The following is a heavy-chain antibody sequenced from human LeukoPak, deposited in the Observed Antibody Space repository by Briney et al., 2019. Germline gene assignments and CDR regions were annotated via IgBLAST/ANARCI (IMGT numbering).Heavy chain of an antibody. CDR3: ARGASVVTPSDY. J-gene: IGHJ4*02. D-gene: IGHD4-23*01. Sequence: GGSLRLSCAASGFTFDDYGMSWVRQAPGKGLEWVSSISSSSTYIYYADSVKGRFTISRDNAKNSLYLQMNSLRAEDTAVYYCARGASVVTPSDYWGQGTLVTVSS. V-gene: IGHV3-21*01. CDR2: ISSSSTYI. CDR1: GFTFDDYG.